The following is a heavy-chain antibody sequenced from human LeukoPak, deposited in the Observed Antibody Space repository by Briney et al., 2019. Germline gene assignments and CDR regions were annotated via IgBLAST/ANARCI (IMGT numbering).Heavy chain of an antibody. CDR3: ARDWEGQQLVIVNFPYYYYGMDV. J-gene: IGHJ6*02. V-gene: IGHV3-30-3*01. CDR1: GFTFSSYA. CDR2: ISYDGSNK. D-gene: IGHD6-13*01. Sequence: PGGSLRLSCAASGFTFSSYAMHWVRQAPGKGLEWVAVISYDGSNKYYADSVKGRFTISRDNSKNTLYLQMNSLRAEDTAVYYCARDWEGQQLVIVNFPYYYYGMDVWGQGTTVTVS.